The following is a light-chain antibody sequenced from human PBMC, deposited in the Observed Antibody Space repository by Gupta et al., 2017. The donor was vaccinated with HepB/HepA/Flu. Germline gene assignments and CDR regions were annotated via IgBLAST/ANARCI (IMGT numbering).Light chain of an antibody. CDR3: SSFTTSNTLV. V-gene: IGLV2-14*01. Sequence: QSALTQPASVSGSPGQSITISCTGTNSDVGAYNYVSWYQQYPGKAPKLVIFDVSNRPSGVSNRFSGSKSGNTASLTISGLQAEDESYYYCSSFTTSNTLVFGGGTKLTVL. CDR1: NSDVGAYNY. J-gene: IGLJ2*01. CDR2: DVS.